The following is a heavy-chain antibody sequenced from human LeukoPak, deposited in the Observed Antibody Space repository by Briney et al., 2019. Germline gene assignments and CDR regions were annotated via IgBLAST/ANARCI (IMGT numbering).Heavy chain of an antibody. V-gene: IGHV3-48*01. CDR2: ISSSSSTI. J-gene: IGHJ4*02. D-gene: IGHD3-9*01. CDR1: GFTFSSYS. CDR3: ARELRYFNYFDY. Sequence: GGSLRLSCAASGFTFSSYSMNWVRQAPGKGREWVSYISSSSSTIFYADSVKGRFTMSRDNAKNSLYLHMNSLRAEDTAVYYCARELRYFNYFDYWGQGTLVTVSS.